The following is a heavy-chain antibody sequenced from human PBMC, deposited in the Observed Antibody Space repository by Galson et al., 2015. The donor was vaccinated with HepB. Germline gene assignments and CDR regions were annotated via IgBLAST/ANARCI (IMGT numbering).Heavy chain of an antibody. J-gene: IGHJ4*02. D-gene: IGHD1-26*01. Sequence: SLRLSCAASGLNVSTNYMSWVRRTPGKGLEWVSIIHTDDSTYYADSVKGRFTISRHKSKNTLYLQLNSLRVEDTAVYYCARGGWELLRFAYWGQGTLVTISS. CDR1: GLNVSTNY. V-gene: IGHV3-53*04. CDR3: ARGGWELLRFAY. CDR2: IHTDDST.